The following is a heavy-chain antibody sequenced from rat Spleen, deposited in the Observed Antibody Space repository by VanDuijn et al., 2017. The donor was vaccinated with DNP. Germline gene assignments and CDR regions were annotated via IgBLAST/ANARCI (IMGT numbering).Heavy chain of an antibody. CDR3: ARSYYTTWIAY. D-gene: IGHD1-2*01. J-gene: IGHJ2*01. CDR2: IHTGSGGT. Sequence: QVQLQQSGAELAKPGSSVKTSCKASGYTFPSYYVGWIKQTTGQGLEYIGYIHTGSGGTNYNEKFKGKATLSVDKSSSTAFMQLSSLTPDDSAVYYCARSYYTTWIAYWGQGVMVTVSS. CDR1: GYTFPSYY. V-gene: IGHV1-43*01.